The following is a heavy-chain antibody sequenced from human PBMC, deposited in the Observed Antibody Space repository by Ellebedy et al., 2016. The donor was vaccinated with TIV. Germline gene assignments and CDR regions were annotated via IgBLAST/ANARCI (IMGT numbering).Heavy chain of an antibody. V-gene: IGHV3-48*04. Sequence: GESLKISCASSGFTFSSYSMNWVRQAPGKGLEWVSYISSSSSTIYYADSVKGRFTISRNNAKNSLYLQMNSLRAEDTAVYYCARGACMLLSCRSGYGMDVWGQGTLVTVSS. J-gene: IGHJ6*02. D-gene: IGHD2-8*01. CDR1: GFTFSSYS. CDR3: ARGACMLLSCRSGYGMDV. CDR2: ISSSSSTI.